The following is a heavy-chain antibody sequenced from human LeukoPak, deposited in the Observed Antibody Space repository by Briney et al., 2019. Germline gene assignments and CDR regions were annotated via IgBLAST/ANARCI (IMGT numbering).Heavy chain of an antibody. J-gene: IGHJ6*03. CDR3: ARGRYSSSHPRAHYYYMDV. CDR1: GFTVSSNY. V-gene: IGHV3-53*01. CDR2: IYSGGST. D-gene: IGHD6-13*01. Sequence: GGSLRLSCAASGFTVSSNYMSWVRQAPGKGLEWVSVIYSGGSTYYADSVKGRFTISRDNSKNTLYLQMNSLRAEDTAVYYCARGRYSSSHPRAHYYYMDVWGKGTTVTVSS.